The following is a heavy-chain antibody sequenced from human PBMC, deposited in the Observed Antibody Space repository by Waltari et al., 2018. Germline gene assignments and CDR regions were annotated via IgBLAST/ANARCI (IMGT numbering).Heavy chain of an antibody. CDR3: ARWNSPGRYFGD. CDR1: GGSINNYF. V-gene: IGHV4-59*12. CDR2: IRHTGIT. J-gene: IGHJ4*02. D-gene: IGHD1-1*01. Sequence: QVQLQESGPGLVKPSETLSLTCSVSGGSINNYFWNWIRQPPGKGLQWSGYIRHTGITKSNPSLKSRVTMAVDTSKSQVSLRLTSVSATDTAVYFCARWNSPGRYFGDWGQGTPVTVSS.